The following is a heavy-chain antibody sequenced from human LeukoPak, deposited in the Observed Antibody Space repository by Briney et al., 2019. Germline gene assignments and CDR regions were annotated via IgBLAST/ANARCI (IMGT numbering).Heavy chain of an antibody. CDR3: ARGGYCGGDCYSYDY. CDR1: GGSISSYY. Sequence: PSETLSLTCTVSGGSISSYYWSWIRQPPGKGLEWIGYIYCSGSTNYNPSLKSRVTISVDTSKNQFSLKLSSVTAADTAVYYCARGGYCGGDCYSYDYWGQGTLVTVSS. CDR2: IYCSGST. D-gene: IGHD2-21*02. V-gene: IGHV4-59*01. J-gene: IGHJ4*02.